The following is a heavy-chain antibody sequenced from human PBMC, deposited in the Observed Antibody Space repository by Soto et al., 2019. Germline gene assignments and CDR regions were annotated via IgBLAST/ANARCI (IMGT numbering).Heavy chain of an antibody. J-gene: IGHJ3*02. CDR1: GYTFTSYY. Sequence: GASVKVSCKASGYTFTSYYMHWVRQAPGQGLEWMGIINPSGGSTSYAQKFQGRVTMTRDTSTSTVYMELSSLRSEDTAVYYCARGMATYYYDSSGYYPDAFDIWGQGTMVTVSS. V-gene: IGHV1-46*01. D-gene: IGHD3-22*01. CDR2: INPSGGST. CDR3: ARGMATYYYDSSGYYPDAFDI.